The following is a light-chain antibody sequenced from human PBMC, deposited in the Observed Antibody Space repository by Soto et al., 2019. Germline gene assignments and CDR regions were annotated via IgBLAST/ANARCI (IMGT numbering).Light chain of an antibody. Sequence: QSVLTQPPSVSEGPGQRVTISCSGSTSNIGKNTVNWYQQLPGEAPKLFIYYDDLLASGVSDRFSGSKSGTSASLAISGLQSEDEADYYFGAWDDSLNGWVFGGGTQLTVL. CDR2: YDD. CDR1: TSNIGKNT. J-gene: IGLJ3*02. V-gene: IGLV1-36*01. CDR3: GAWDDSLNGWV.